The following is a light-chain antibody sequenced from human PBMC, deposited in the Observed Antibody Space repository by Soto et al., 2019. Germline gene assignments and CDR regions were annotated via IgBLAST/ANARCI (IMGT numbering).Light chain of an antibody. CDR3: SSYTSSSSWV. CDR2: DVN. CDR1: SSDVGANNY. J-gene: IGLJ3*02. Sequence: QSALTQPASVSGSPGQSITISCTGTSSDVGANNYVSWYQHHPGRAPKLIIYDVNNRPSGVSNRFSGSKSGNTASLTISGLQAEDEGDYYCSSYTSSSSWVFGGGTKVTVL. V-gene: IGLV2-14*03.